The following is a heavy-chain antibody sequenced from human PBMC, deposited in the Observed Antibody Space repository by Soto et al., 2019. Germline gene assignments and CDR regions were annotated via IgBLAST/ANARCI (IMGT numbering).Heavy chain of an antibody. CDR1: GGTFSSFA. Sequence: QVQLVQSGAEVKKPGSSLKVSCKASGGTFSSFAISWVRQAPGQGLEWMGGIIPIFGTTNYAQKFQGRVTITADESTSTAYMEMTTLRSEDTAVYYCARDRDHTYDYWGQGTLVTVSS. CDR3: ARDRDHTYDY. V-gene: IGHV1-69*01. J-gene: IGHJ4*02. CDR2: IIPIFGTT.